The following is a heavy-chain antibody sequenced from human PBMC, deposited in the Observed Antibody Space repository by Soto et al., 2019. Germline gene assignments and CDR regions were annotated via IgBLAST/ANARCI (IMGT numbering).Heavy chain of an antibody. Sequence: QVQLVQSGAEVKKPGSSVKVSCKASGGTFSSYTISWVRQAPGQGLEWMGRIIPILGIANYAQKFQGRVSITADKSTSTAYMELSSLRSEDTAVYYCARDRPDSKYQLLTDYWGQGILVTVSS. CDR2: IIPILGIA. V-gene: IGHV1-69*08. CDR3: ARDRPDSKYQLLTDY. CDR1: GGTFSSYT. J-gene: IGHJ4*02. D-gene: IGHD2-2*01.